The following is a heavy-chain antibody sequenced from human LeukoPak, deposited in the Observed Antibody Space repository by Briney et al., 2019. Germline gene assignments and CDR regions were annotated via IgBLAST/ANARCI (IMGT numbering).Heavy chain of an antibody. CDR2: IWYDGSNK. J-gene: IGHJ4*02. CDR1: GFTFSSYG. D-gene: IGHD6-19*01. V-gene: IGHV3-33*06. CDR3: AKEREQWLVRPGDFDY. Sequence: PGGSLRLSCAASGFTFSSYGMHWVRQAPGKGLEWVAVIWYDGSNKYYADSVKGRFTISRDNSKNTLYLQMNSLRAEDTAVYYCAKEREQWLVRPGDFDYWGQGTLVTVSS.